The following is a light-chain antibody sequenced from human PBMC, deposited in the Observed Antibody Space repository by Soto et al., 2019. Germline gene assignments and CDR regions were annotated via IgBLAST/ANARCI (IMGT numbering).Light chain of an antibody. Sequence: QAVVTQPPSASGTPGQRVTISCSGSSSNIGSNYVYWYQQLPGTAPKLLIYRNNQRPSGVPDRFSGSKSGTSASLAISGLRSEDEADYYCAAWDDSVSGRHVVFGGGTKLTVL. CDR1: SSNIGSNY. CDR2: RNN. CDR3: AAWDDSVSGRHVV. J-gene: IGLJ2*01. V-gene: IGLV1-47*01.